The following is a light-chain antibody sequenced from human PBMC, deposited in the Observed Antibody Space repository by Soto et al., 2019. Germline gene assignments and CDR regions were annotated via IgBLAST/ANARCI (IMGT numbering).Light chain of an antibody. CDR2: LNNDGSH. CDR3: QTWGTGIRV. Sequence: QLVLTQPPSASASLGASVKLTCTLSSGHSSYAIAWHQQQPEKGPRYLMKLNNDGSHSKGDGIPDRFSGSSSGAERYLTISSLQSEDEADYYCQTWGTGIRVFGGGTKLTVL. V-gene: IGLV4-69*01. J-gene: IGLJ2*01. CDR1: SGHSSYA.